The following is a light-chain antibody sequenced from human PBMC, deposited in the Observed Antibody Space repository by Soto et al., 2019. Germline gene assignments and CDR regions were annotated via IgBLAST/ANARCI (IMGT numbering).Light chain of an antibody. J-gene: IGKJ4*01. CDR3: KKLNSYPLT. CDR2: AAS. CDR1: QGISSY. V-gene: IGKV1-9*01. Sequence: IQLTQSPSSLSASVGDRVTLTCRASQGISSYLAWYQQKPGKAPKLLIYAASTLQSGVTSRFSGSGSGTDFTLTISSLQPEDFATYYCKKLNSYPLTVGGGNKVDIK.